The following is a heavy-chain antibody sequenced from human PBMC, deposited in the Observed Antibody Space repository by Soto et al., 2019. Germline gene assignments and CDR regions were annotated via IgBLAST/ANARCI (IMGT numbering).Heavy chain of an antibody. CDR2: ITDSRGST. CDR3: EKGGPNSHGRNYLDY. V-gene: IGHV3-23*01. Sequence: GCLRRTGAAPGFTFSSVAVGWVRKTPGKGLEWVSIITDSRGSTYYADSVKVRFSISRDNSKNTLHLHMNKLRAEDTAVYYCEKGGPNSHGRNYLDYWRQGTVVKVS. CDR1: GFTFSSVA. D-gene: IGHD1-26*01. J-gene: IGHJ4*02.